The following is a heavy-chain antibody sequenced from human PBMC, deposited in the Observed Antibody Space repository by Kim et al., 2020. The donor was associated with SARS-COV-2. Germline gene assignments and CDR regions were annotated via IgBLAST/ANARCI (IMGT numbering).Heavy chain of an antibody. D-gene: IGHD3-10*01. CDR1: GFTFSGSA. V-gene: IGHV3-73*01. Sequence: GGSLRLSCAASGFTFSGSAMHWVRQASGKGLEWVGRIRSKANSYATAYAASVKGRFTISRDDSKNTAYLQMNSLKTEDTAVYYCLYRFGDRGERQPNWYFDLWGRGTMVTVSS. CDR3: LYRFGDRGERQPNWYFDL. J-gene: IGHJ2*01. CDR2: IRSKANSYAT.